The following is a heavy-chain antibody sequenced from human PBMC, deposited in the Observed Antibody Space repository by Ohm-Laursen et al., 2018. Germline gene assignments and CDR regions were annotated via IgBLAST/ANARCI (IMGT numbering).Heavy chain of an antibody. CDR2: IHASGST. D-gene: IGHD1-7*01. J-gene: IGHJ4*02. CDR1: GGPISTYY. CDR3: ARDARVAGTSDAFEY. V-gene: IGHV4-4*07. Sequence: SQTLSLTCFVSGGPISTYYWSWIRQSAGKGLEWIGRIHASGSTNYNPSLKSRVSLSHDTSKNQFSLKMTSVTAADTAVYYCARDARVAGTSDAFEYWGQGTLVTVTS.